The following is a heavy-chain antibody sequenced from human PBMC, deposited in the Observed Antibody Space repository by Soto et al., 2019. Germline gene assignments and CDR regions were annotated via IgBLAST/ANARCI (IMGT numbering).Heavy chain of an antibody. V-gene: IGHV3-7*01. D-gene: IGHD6-19*01. Sequence: DVQLVESGGALVQPGESLRLSCAASGFTFSDDLMTWVRQAPGKGLEWVATIKHDGNEKYYVDSVKGRFTNSRDNAKNSLYLQMNGLRAEDTAVYYCAIGHWLGNWGHGTLVTVSS. J-gene: IGHJ4*01. CDR1: GFTFSDDL. CDR2: IKHDGNEK. CDR3: AIGHWLGN.